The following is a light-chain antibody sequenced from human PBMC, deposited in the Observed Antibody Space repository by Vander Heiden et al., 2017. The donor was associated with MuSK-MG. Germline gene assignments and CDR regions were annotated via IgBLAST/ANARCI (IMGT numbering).Light chain of an antibody. V-gene: IGLV3-21*02. CDR2: DDN. CDR3: QVWDSSSYVT. CDR1: NIGSRS. Sequence: SYVLTQPPSVSVAPGQTATITCGGSNIGSRSVHWYQQKPGQAPVVVVYDDNDRPSGIPGRFSGSNAGNTATLTISRVEAGDEADYYCQVWDSSSYVTFGGGTKLTVL. J-gene: IGLJ2*01.